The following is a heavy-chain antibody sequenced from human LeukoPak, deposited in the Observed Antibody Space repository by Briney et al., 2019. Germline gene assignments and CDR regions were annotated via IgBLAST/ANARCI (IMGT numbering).Heavy chain of an antibody. CDR3: ARTRGNAFDI. CDR1: GFTFSNAW. Sequence: GGSLRLSCTASGFTFSNAWMSWVRQAPGKGLEWVSRIDTDGSTTRYADSVKGRFTISRDNAENTLYLQMDSLRAEDTALYYCARTRGNAFDIWGQGTMVTVSS. D-gene: IGHD3-10*01. V-gene: IGHV3-74*01. CDR2: IDTDGSTT. J-gene: IGHJ3*02.